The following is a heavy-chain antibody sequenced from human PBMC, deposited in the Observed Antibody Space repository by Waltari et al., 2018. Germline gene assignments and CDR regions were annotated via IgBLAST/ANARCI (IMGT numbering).Heavy chain of an antibody. J-gene: IGHJ3*02. V-gene: IGHV1-69*04. Sequence: QVQLVQSGAEVKKPGSSVKVSCKASGGTFSSYAISWVRQAPGQGLEWMGGVIPILGIANYAQKFQGRVTITADESTSTAYMELSSLRSEDTAVYYCARVRGGGYDRDAFDIWGQGTMVTVSS. CDR2: VIPILGIA. CDR3: ARVRGGGYDRDAFDI. CDR1: GGTFSSYA. D-gene: IGHD5-12*01.